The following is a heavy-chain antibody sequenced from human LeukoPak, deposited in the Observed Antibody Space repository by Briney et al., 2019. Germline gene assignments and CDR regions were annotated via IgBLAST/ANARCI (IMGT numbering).Heavy chain of an antibody. J-gene: IGHJ6*03. CDR2: IYYSGST. Sequence: SETLSLTCTVSGGSISSSSYYWGWIRQPPGKGLEWIGSIYYSGSTYYNPSLKSRVTISVDTSKNQFSLKLSSVTAADTAVYYCARVPAPLFSSSSGYYYMDVWGKGTTVTVSS. V-gene: IGHV4-39*07. CDR3: ARVPAPLFSSSSGYYYMDV. D-gene: IGHD6-6*01. CDR1: GGSISSSSYY.